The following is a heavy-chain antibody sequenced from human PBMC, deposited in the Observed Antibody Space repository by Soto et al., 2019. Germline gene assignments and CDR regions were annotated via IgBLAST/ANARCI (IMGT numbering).Heavy chain of an antibody. D-gene: IGHD2-2*02. CDR3: ARGSHQDKYQLLYNY. Sequence: SETLSLTCTVSGGSISSYYWSWIRQPPGKGLEWIGYIYYSGSTNYNPSLKSRVTISVDTSKNQFSLKLSSVTAADTAVYYCARGSHQDKYQLLYNYWGQGTLVTVSS. V-gene: IGHV4-59*01. CDR1: GGSISSYY. J-gene: IGHJ4*02. CDR2: IYYSGST.